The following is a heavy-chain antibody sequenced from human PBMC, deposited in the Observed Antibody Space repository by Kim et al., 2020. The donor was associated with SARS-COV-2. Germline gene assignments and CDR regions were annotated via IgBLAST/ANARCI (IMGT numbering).Heavy chain of an antibody. J-gene: IGHJ4*02. CDR3: ARDSIGYCSSTSCTSIDY. CDR1: GFTFSSYG. V-gene: IGHV3-33*01. CDR2: IWYDGSNK. D-gene: IGHD2-2*01. Sequence: GGSLRLSCAASGFTFSSYGMHWVRQAPGKGLEWVAVIWYDGSNKYYADSVKGRFTISRDNSKNTLYLQMNSLRAEDTAVYYCARDSIGYCSSTSCTSIDYWGQGTLVTVSS.